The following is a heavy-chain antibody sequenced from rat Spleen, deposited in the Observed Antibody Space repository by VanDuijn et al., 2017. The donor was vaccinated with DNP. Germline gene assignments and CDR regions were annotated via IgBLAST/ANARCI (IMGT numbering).Heavy chain of an antibody. V-gene: IGHV5-25*01. Sequence: EVQLVESGGGLVQPGRSLKLSCAASGFTFSNYYMAWVRQAPKKGLEWVATISTRGSRTYYPDSVKGRFTISRDNAKSSLYLQMNSLKSEDTATYYCARHSLNSGEDWFAYWGQGTLVTVSS. D-gene: IGHD4-3*01. J-gene: IGHJ3*01. CDR2: ISTRGSRT. CDR1: GFTFSNYY. CDR3: ARHSLNSGEDWFAY.